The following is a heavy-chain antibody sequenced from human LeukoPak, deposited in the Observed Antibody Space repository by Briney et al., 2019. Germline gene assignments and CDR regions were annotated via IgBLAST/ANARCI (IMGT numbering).Heavy chain of an antibody. Sequence: ASVKVSCKASGYTFTSYGISWVRQAPGQGLEWMGWISAYNGNTNYAQKLQGRVTMTEDTSTDTAYMELSSLRSEDTAVYYCAKELPPGGMDVWGQGTTVTVSS. CDR2: ISAYNGNT. D-gene: IGHD1-26*01. CDR3: AKELPPGGMDV. CDR1: GYTFTSYG. V-gene: IGHV1-18*01. J-gene: IGHJ6*02.